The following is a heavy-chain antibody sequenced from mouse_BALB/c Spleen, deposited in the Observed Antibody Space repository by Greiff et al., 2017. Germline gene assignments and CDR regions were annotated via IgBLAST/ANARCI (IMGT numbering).Heavy chain of an antibody. CDR3: TRATVVARKWYFEV. J-gene: IGHJ1*01. CDR2: IYPGSGST. Sequence: LQQPGSELVRPGASVKLSCKASGYTFTSYWMHWVKQRPGQGLEWIGNIYPGSGSTNYDEKFKSKATLTVDTSSSTAYMQLSSLTSEDSAVYYCTRATVVARKWYFEVWGAGTTVTVSS. V-gene: IGHV1S22*01. CDR1: GYTFTSYW. D-gene: IGHD1-1*01.